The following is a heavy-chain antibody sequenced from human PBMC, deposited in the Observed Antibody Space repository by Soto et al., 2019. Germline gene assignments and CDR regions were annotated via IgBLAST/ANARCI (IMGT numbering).Heavy chain of an antibody. CDR2: IGADNGDT. CDR3: ARDWKGAEGFDP. J-gene: IGHJ5*02. Sequence: QVQLVQSGAEVKKPGASVKVYCKASGYTFSTYGFSWVRQAPGQGLEWMGWIGADNGDTNYAQNFQGRVTMTTDTSTTTSYMELRSLTSDDTAVYCCARDWKGAEGFDPWGQGNLVTVAS. D-gene: IGHD1-1*01. V-gene: IGHV1-18*01. CDR1: GYTFSTYG.